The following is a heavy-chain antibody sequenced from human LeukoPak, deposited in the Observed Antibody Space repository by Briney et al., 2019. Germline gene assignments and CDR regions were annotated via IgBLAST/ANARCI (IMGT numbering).Heavy chain of an antibody. CDR3: ARLLVGTLYYFDY. Sequence: SETLSLTCTVSGGSISSSSYYWGWIRQPPGKGLEWIGSIYYSGSTYYNPSLKSRVTISVDTSKNQFSLKLSSVTVADTAVYYCARLLVGTLYYFDYWGQGTLVTVSS. CDR1: GGSISSSSYY. CDR2: IYYSGST. J-gene: IGHJ4*02. V-gene: IGHV4-39*01. D-gene: IGHD2-21*02.